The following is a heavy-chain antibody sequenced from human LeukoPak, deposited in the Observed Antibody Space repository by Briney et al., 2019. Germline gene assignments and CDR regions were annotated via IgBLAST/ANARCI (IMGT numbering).Heavy chain of an antibody. CDR1: GYTLTELS. CDR3: ATGRCSSTSCYYYYGMDV. V-gene: IGHV1-24*01. D-gene: IGHD2-2*01. CDR2: FDPEDGET. Sequence: GASVKVSCKVSGYTLTELSMHWVRQAPGKGLEWVGGFDPEDGETIYAQKFQGRVTMTEGTSTDTAYMELSSLRSEDTAVYYCATGRCSSTSCYYYYGMDVWGQGTTVTVSS. J-gene: IGHJ6*02.